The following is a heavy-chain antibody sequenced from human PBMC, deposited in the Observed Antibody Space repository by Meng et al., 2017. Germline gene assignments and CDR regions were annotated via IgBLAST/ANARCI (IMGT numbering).Heavy chain of an antibody. CDR1: GGTFSSYA. CDR2: IIPIFGTA. CDR3: ARIRYSYGLYYFDY. Sequence: SVKVSCKASGGTFSSYAISWVRQAPGQGLEWMGGIIPIFGTANYAQKFQGRVTITADKSTSTAYMELSSLRSEDTAVYYCARIRYSYGLYYFDYWGQGTLVTGAS. D-gene: IGHD5-18*01. V-gene: IGHV1-69*06. J-gene: IGHJ4*02.